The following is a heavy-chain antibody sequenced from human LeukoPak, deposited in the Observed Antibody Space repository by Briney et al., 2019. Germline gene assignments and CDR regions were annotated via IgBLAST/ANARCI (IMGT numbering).Heavy chain of an antibody. CDR1: GLSFRNAW. D-gene: IGHD3-16*01. CDR2: ISSSSSYT. CDR3: ARDRGRARVD. J-gene: IGHJ4*02. V-gene: IGHV3-11*06. Sequence: GGSLRLSCRASGLSFRNAWMNWVRQAPGKGLEWVSYISSSSSYTNYADSVKGRFTISRDNAKNSLYLQMNSLRAEDTAVYYCARDRGRARVDWGQGTLVTVSS.